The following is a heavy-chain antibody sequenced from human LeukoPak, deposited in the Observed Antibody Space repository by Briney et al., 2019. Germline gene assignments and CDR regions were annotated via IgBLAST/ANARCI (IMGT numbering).Heavy chain of an antibody. V-gene: IGHV3-53*01. J-gene: IGHJ4*02. D-gene: IGHD5-24*01. CDR1: AFTVSGNY. Sequence: PGGSLRLSCAASAFTVSGNYMSWVRQAPGKGLEWVSAIYSAGNTYYADSVKGRFTISRDNSKNTLYLQMNSLRAEDTAVYYCATGGGYNHGDFDYWGQGTLVTVSS. CDR2: IYSAGNT. CDR3: ATGGGYNHGDFDY.